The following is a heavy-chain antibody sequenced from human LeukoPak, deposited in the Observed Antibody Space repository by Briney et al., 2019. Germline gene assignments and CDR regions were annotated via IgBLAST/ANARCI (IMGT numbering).Heavy chain of an antibody. CDR1: GYTFTGYY. D-gene: IGHD5-12*01. CDR3: ARDGSGYSGDGQEDY. Sequence: ASVKVSCKASGYTFTGYYMHWVRQAPGQGLEWMGWMNPKTGGTNYAQQFQGRVTMTRDTSISTAYMELSRVRSDDTAVYYCARDGSGYSGDGQEDYWGQGTLVTVSS. V-gene: IGHV1-2*02. CDR2: MNPKTGGT. J-gene: IGHJ4*02.